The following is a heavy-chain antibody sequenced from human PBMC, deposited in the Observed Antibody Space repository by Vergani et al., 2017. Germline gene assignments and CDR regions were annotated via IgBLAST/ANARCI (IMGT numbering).Heavy chain of an antibody. J-gene: IGHJ3*02. CDR3: VRVKGSNWNDHLYDI. V-gene: IGHV3-72*01. CDR2: IRNKANDYTT. CDR1: GFIFRSSA. D-gene: IGHD1-1*01. Sequence: EVQVLESGGGLVQPGGSLRLSCAASGFIFRSSAMNWVRQAPGKGLEWVGRIRNKANDYTTQYAASVKGRFTISRDDSKSYLYLQMNSLQTEDTALYYCVRVKGSNWNDHLYDIWGQGTLVTVSS.